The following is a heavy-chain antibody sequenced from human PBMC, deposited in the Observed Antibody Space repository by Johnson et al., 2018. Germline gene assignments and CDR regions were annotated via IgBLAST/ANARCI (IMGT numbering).Heavy chain of an antibody. D-gene: IGHD5-18*01. CDR1: GGSINSTNW. V-gene: IGHV4-4*02. J-gene: IGHJ6*03. CDR2: IYYSGST. Sequence: QVQLQESGPGLVKPSGTLSLTCAVSGGSINSTNWWSWVRQPPGKGLEWIGYIYYSGSTNYNPSLKGRVTISVDTSKNQFSLERTSVTAADTAVDYCARGEGYRDCYSYYYYMDVWGKGTTVTVSS. CDR3: ARGEGYRDCYSYYYYMDV.